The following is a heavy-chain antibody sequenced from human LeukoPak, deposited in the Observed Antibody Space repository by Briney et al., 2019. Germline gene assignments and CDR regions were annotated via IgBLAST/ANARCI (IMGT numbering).Heavy chain of an antibody. CDR2: ISAYNGNT. CDR3: ARDTYCYGSGSLGMDV. J-gene: IGHJ6*04. CDR1: GYTFNSYG. D-gene: IGHD3-10*01. Sequence: GASVKVSCKASGYTFNSYGISWVRQAPGQGLEWMGWISAYNGNTNYAQKLQGRVTMTTDTSTSTAYMELRTLRSDDTAVYYCARDTYCYGSGSLGMDVWGKGTTVTVSS. V-gene: IGHV1-18*04.